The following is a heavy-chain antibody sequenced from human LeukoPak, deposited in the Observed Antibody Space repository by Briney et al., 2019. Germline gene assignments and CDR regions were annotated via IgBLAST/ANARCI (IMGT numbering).Heavy chain of an antibody. J-gene: IGHJ5*02. CDR2: IYYSGST. CDR1: GGSISSSSYY. D-gene: IGHD3-3*01. V-gene: IGHV4-39*01. Sequence: PSETLSLTCTVSGGSISSSSYYWGWIRQPPGKGLEWIGSIYYSGSTYYNPSLKSRVTISVDTSKNQFSLKLSSVTAADTAVYYCARAPLYYDFWSGRRFDPWGQGTLVTVSS. CDR3: ARAPLYYDFWSGRRFDP.